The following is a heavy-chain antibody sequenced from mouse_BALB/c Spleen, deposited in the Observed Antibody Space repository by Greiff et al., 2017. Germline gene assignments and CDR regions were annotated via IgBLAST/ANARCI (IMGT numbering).Heavy chain of an antibody. CDR3: ARLDYYGSRDAMDY. J-gene: IGHJ4*01. CDR1: GFTFSSYG. D-gene: IGHD1-1*01. Sequence: EVQGVESGGGLVKPGGSLKLSCAASGFTFSSYGMSWVRQTPDKRLEWVATISSGGSYTYYPDSVKGRFTISRDNAKNTLYLQMSSLKSEDTAMYYCARLDYYGSRDAMDYWGQGTSVTVSS. CDR2: ISSGGSYT. V-gene: IGHV5-6*01.